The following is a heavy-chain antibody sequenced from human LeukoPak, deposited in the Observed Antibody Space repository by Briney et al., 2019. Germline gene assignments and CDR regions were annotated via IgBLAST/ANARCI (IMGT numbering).Heavy chain of an antibody. Sequence: GGSLRLSCVASGFSVSSNYMSWVRQAPGKGLEWVSTVFSSGSTYYADSVKGRFAISRDTSKNTVYLQMNSLRPEDTAVYYCARDLPPAPWNGMDAWGQGTKVTVSS. V-gene: IGHV3-53*01. CDR3: ARDLPPAPWNGMDA. CDR1: GFSVSSNY. D-gene: IGHD2-2*01. J-gene: IGHJ6*02. CDR2: VFSSGST.